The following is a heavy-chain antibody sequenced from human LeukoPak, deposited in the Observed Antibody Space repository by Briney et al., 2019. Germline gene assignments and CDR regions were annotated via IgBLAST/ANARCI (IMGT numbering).Heavy chain of an antibody. CDR1: GFTVSSNY. CDR3: ARDIVFRDRTVGGDYHHY. CDR2: IYSGGST. J-gene: IGHJ4*02. D-gene: IGHD4-17*01. Sequence: PGGSLRLSCAASGFTVSSNYMSWVRQAPGKGLEWVSVIYSGGSTYYADSVKGRFTISRDNSKNTLYLQMNSLRAEDTAVYYCARDIVFRDRTVGGDYHHYWGQGTLVTVSS. V-gene: IGHV3-66*02.